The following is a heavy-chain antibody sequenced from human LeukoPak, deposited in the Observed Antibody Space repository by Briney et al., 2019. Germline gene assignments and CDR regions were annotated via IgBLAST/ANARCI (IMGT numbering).Heavy chain of an antibody. Sequence: GGSLRLSCAASGFTFSSYAMSWVRQAPGKGLEWVSYISISGKNMYYADSVKGRFTVSRDNAKNSLYLQMNSLRDEDTAVYYCARGAVQGVTSLFDFWGQGTLVTVSS. CDR2: ISISGKNM. CDR3: ARGAVQGVTSLFDF. J-gene: IGHJ4*02. V-gene: IGHV3-48*02. D-gene: IGHD3-10*01. CDR1: GFTFSSYA.